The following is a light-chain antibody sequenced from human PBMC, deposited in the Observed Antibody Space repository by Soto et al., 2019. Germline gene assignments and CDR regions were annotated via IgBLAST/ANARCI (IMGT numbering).Light chain of an antibody. CDR2: DVS. J-gene: IGLJ1*01. Sequence: ALTKPASGNRFAGRGSSITNTRTSDDVGGYIYVSWYQQHPGKAPRLMIYDVSNRPSGISNRFSGSKSGNMASLTISGLQTEDEAHYYCTSYRSSSNSYVFGTGTKVTVL. CDR3: TSYRSSSNSYV. CDR1: SDDVGGYIY. V-gene: IGLV2-14*01.